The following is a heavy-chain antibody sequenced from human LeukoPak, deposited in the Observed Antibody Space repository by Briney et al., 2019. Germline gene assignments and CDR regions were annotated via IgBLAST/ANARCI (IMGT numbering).Heavy chain of an antibody. V-gene: IGHV4-59*01. J-gene: IGHJ5*02. CDR2: IYYSGST. Sequence: SETLSLTCTVSGRSISSYYWSWIRQPPGKGLEWIGYIYYSGSTNYNPSLKSRVTISVDTSKNQFSLELSSVTAADTAVYYCARASEDSSSWYGVVGFDPWGQGTLVTVSS. CDR1: GRSISSYY. CDR3: ARASEDSSSWYGVVGFDP. D-gene: IGHD6-13*01.